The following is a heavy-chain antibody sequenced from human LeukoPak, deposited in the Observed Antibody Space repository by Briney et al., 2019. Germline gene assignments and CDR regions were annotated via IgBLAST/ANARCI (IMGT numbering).Heavy chain of an antibody. CDR3: AKEAPSDGDTFDN. CDR1: GFTFSNYA. D-gene: IGHD4-17*01. Sequence: GGSLRLSCAVSGFTFSNYAMNWVRQAPGKGLEWVSVISGSGDTAYYADSVRGRLTISRDNSKNTLYLQMNCLRAEDTAVYYCAKEAPSDGDTFDNWGQGTLVTVSS. J-gene: IGHJ4*02. CDR2: ISGSGDTA. V-gene: IGHV3-23*01.